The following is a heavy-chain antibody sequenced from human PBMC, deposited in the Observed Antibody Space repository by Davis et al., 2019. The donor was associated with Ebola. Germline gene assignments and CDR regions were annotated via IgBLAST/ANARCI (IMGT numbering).Heavy chain of an antibody. Sequence: ASVKVSCKASGYTFTRDSIHWVRQAPGQGLEWVGIIHPSGTTTTHAQNFQGRVTMTRDTSTNTVYMELSSLRSEDTAVYYCARDSSGWYYFDYWGQGTLVTVSS. V-gene: IGHV1-46*01. CDR3: ARDSSGWYYFDY. CDR1: GYTFTRDS. J-gene: IGHJ4*02. CDR2: IHPSGTTT. D-gene: IGHD6-19*01.